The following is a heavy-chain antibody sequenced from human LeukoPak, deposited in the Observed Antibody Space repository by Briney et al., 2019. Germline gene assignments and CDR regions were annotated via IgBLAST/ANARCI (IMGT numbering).Heavy chain of an antibody. CDR1: GGSISSSSYY. CDR2: IYYSGST. CDR3: ARDQWHSQDY. V-gene: IGHV4-39*07. Sequence: PSETLSLTCTVSGGSISSSSYYWGWIRQPPGKGLEWIGSIYYSGSTYYNPSLKSRVTISVDTSKNQFSLKLSSVTAADTAVYYCARDQWHSQDYWGQGTLVTVSS. D-gene: IGHD6-19*01. J-gene: IGHJ4*02.